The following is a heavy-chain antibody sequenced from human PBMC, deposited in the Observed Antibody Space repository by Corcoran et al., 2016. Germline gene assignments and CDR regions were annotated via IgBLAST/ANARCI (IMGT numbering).Heavy chain of an antibody. J-gene: IGHJ5*02. CDR3: ARAGGELLWFGDVFRGQGFDP. D-gene: IGHD3-10*01. Sequence: QVQLVQSGAEVKKPGASVKVSCKASGYTFTSYGISWVRQAPGQGLEWMGWISAYNGNTNYAQKIQGRVTMTKDTSTSTAYMELRSLRSDDTAVYYGARAGGELLWFGDVFRGQGFDPWGQGTLVTVSS. V-gene: IGHV1-18*01. CDR2: ISAYNGNT. CDR1: GYTFTSYG.